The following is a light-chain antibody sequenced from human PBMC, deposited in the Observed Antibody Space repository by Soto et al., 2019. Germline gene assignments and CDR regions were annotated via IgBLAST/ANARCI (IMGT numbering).Light chain of an antibody. CDR1: QDIRTS. J-gene: IGKJ3*01. V-gene: IGKV1-33*01. Sequence: DIQMTQSPSSLSASVGARVSITCQASQDIRTSLSWFQQKPGRAPKLLIYGASNLETGVPSRFRGSGSGRDFTFTISSLQPDDIATYYCQQYDNLPPFTFGPGTKVEIK. CDR2: GAS. CDR3: QQYDNLPPFT.